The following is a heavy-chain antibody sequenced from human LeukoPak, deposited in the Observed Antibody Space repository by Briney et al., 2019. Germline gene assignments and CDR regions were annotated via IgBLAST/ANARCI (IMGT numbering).Heavy chain of an antibody. D-gene: IGHD3-3*01. J-gene: IGHJ6*02. V-gene: IGHV3-21*01. CDR2: ISSSSSYI. CDR1: GFTFSSYS. Sequence: GGPLRLSCAASGFTFSSYSMNWVRQAPGKGLEWVSSISSSSSYIYYADSVKGRFTISRDNAKNSLYLQMNSLRAEDTAVYYCARDRRYDFWSGYHEGDYGMDVWGQGTTVTVSS. CDR3: ARDRRYDFWSGYHEGDYGMDV.